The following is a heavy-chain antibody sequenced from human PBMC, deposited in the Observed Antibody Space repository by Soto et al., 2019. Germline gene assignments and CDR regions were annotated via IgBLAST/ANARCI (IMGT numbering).Heavy chain of an antibody. D-gene: IGHD1-1*01. J-gene: IGHJ4*02. Sequence: ASVKVSCKASGYTFTSYGISWVRQAPGQGLEWMGWISAYNGNTNYAQKLQDRVTMTTDTSTSTAYRELRRLRSDDTAVYYCAREFDSAWNFDYWGQGTLVTVSS. CDR2: ISAYNGNT. CDR3: AREFDSAWNFDY. CDR1: GYTFTSYG. V-gene: IGHV1-18*01.